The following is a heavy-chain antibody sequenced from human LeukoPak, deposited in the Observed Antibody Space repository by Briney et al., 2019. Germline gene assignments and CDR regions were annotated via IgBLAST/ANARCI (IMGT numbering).Heavy chain of an antibody. CDR2: INPSGGST. Sequence: GASVKVSCRASGYTFTSYGITWVRQAPGQGLEWMGIINPSGGSTSYAQKFQGRVTMTRDTSTSTVYMELSSLRSEDTAVYYCASSYGDYSFDIWGQGTMVTVSS. V-gene: IGHV1-46*01. D-gene: IGHD4-17*01. CDR1: GYTFTSYG. CDR3: ASSYGDYSFDI. J-gene: IGHJ3*02.